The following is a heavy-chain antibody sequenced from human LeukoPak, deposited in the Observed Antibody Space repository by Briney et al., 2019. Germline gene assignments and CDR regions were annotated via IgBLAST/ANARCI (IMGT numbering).Heavy chain of an antibody. J-gene: IGHJ5*02. CDR3: ARGELAAGPRALNWFDP. CDR1: GYTLTELS. V-gene: IGHV1-18*01. CDR2: ISAYNGNT. D-gene: IGHD6-6*01. Sequence: ASVKVSRKVSGYTLTELSMHWVRQAPGQGLEWMGWISAYNGNTNYAQKLQGRVTMTTDTSTSTAYMELRSLRSDDTAVYYCARGELAAGPRALNWFDPWGQGTLVTVSS.